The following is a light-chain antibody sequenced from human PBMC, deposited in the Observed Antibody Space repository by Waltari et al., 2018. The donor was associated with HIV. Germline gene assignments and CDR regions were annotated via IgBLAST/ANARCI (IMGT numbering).Light chain of an antibody. CDR1: QILSGSD. Sequence: PGERATLSCRPSQILSGSDLAWYQQKPGQAPRILIYGASSRATGIPDRFSGSGSGTDFTLTISRLEPEDFAVYHCQRYGSSITFGGGTKVEIK. J-gene: IGKJ4*01. CDR3: QRYGSSIT. V-gene: IGKV3-20*01. CDR2: GAS.